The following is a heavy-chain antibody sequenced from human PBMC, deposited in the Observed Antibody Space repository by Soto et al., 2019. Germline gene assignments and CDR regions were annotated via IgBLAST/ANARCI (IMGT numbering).Heavy chain of an antibody. D-gene: IGHD2-2*01. J-gene: IGHJ6*02. Sequence: SETPSLPCAVSGGALSSSNWWSWVRQPPGKGLEWIGEIYHSGSTNYNPSLKSRVTISVDRSKNQFSLKLSSVTAADTAVYYCARTLGYCSSTSCSEQSYGMDVWGQGTTVTVSS. CDR1: GGALSSSNW. CDR2: IYHSGST. V-gene: IGHV4-4*02. CDR3: ARTLGYCSSTSCSEQSYGMDV.